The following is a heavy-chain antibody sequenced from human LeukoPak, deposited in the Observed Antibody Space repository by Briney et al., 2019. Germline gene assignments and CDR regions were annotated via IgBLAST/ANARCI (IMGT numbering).Heavy chain of an antibody. V-gene: IGHV3-48*04. Sequence: PGGSLRLSCATSGFSFNRRGMNWVRQPPGKVLEWVSYISPRSETIFYAESVQGRFAVSRDDAKGSLYLQMHTLRVEDTAVYYCARIDGPTVFTYYMDLWGKGTTVTVAS. CDR1: GFSFNRRG. J-gene: IGHJ6*03. D-gene: IGHD3-16*01. CDR3: ARIDGPTVFTYYMDL. CDR2: ISPRSETI.